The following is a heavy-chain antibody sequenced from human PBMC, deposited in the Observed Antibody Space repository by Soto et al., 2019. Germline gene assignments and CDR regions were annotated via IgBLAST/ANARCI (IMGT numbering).Heavy chain of an antibody. V-gene: IGHV3-23*01. CDR2: ISSGGTTT. CDR1: GFSFSTHA. Sequence: HGGSLRLSCTASGFSFSTHAMSWVRQAPGKGLEWVSSISSGGTTTFYAASVEGRFTISRDKSKNTLYLQINSLRADDTAVYYCAREGGSIGGWFGRKFDSWGQGTQVTVSS. CDR3: AREGGSIGGWFGRKFDS. D-gene: IGHD6-19*01. J-gene: IGHJ4*02.